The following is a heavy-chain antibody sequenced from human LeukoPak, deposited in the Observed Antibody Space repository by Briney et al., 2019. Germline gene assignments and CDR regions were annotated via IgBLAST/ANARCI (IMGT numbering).Heavy chain of an antibody. CDR1: GGSIRGYY. CDR2: IYSSGST. CDR3: ARTTEGYCSSASCFGFSYSYYMDV. Sequence: SETLSLTCNVSGGSIRGYYWSWIRQPPGKGLEWIGYIYSSGSTNYNPSLKSRVTISVDTSKNQFSLKLSSVIAADTAVYYCARTTEGYCSSASCFGFSYSYYMDVWGKGTTVTISS. J-gene: IGHJ6*03. D-gene: IGHD2-2*01. V-gene: IGHV4-59*01.